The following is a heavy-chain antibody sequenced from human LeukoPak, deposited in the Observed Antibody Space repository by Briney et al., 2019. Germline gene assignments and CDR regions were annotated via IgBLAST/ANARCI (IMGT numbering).Heavy chain of an antibody. CDR3: AREPFWSGYFSNLHFDY. V-gene: IGHV3-21*01. J-gene: IGHJ4*02. CDR1: EFTFSSYN. CDR2: ISSTSKYI. D-gene: IGHD3-3*01. Sequence: GGSLRLSCVGSEFTFSSYNMNWVRRAPGKGLEWVSSISSTSKYIYYADSVKGRFTVSRDNAKNSLYLQMNSLRAEDTAVYYCAREPFWSGYFSNLHFDYWGQGTLVTVSS.